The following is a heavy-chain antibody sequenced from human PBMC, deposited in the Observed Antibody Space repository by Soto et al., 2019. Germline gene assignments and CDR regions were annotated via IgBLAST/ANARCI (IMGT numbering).Heavy chain of an antibody. CDR3: AREESGLFDY. CDR2: ICYSGST. D-gene: IGHD1-26*01. CDR1: GDSPSRADYG. Sequence: PPEALSLTCAVSGDSPSRADYGCSWIRQAPEKGVGWIGYICYSGSTYHNPSLKSRTSMSVDTSKRQFSLTLRSVTAADTAVYYCAREESGLFDYWGQGRLVTVSS. V-gene: IGHV4-30-4*08. J-gene: IGHJ4*02.